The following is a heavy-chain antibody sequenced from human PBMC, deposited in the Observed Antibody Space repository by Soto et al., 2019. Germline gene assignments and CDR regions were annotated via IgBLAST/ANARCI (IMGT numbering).Heavy chain of an antibody. CDR2: ISYDGTNK. Sequence: QVQLVESGGGVVQPGRSLRLSCAASGFSFSSCAMHWVRQAPGKGLEWVAVISYDGTNKYYADSVKGRFTISRDNSKNTRYLQMNSLRAADTAVYYCAKELGQYQLLFHDYWGQGTLVTVSS. CDR1: GFSFSSCA. V-gene: IGHV3-30*18. CDR3: AKELGQYQLLFHDY. J-gene: IGHJ4*02. D-gene: IGHD2-2*01.